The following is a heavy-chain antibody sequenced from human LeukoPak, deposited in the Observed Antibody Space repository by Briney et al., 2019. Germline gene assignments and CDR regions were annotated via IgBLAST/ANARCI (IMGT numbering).Heavy chain of an antibody. Sequence: SSETLSLTCAVYSGSFSGYYWSWIRQPPGKGLEWIGEINHSGSTNYNPSLKSRVTISVDTSKNQFSLKLSSVTAADTAVYYCARVGITRYYDSSGYYRKDYYYYGMDVWGQGTTVTVSS. J-gene: IGHJ6*02. CDR1: SGSFSGYY. V-gene: IGHV4-34*01. CDR3: ARVGITRYYDSSGYYRKDYYYYGMDV. D-gene: IGHD3-22*01. CDR2: INHSGST.